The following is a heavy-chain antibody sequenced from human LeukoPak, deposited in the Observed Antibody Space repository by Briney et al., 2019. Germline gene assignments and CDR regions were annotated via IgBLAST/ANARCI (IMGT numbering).Heavy chain of an antibody. D-gene: IGHD4-17*01. J-gene: IGHJ5*02. V-gene: IGHV4-59*01. CDR2: IYYTGST. CDR3: ARGPVTTMNNWSDP. CDR1: GGSISSYY. Sequence: SETLSLTCIVSGGSISSYYWSWIRQPPGKGLEWIGYIYYTGSTNYNPSLKSRITISVDTSKSQFSLKLTSVTAADTAFYYCARGPVTTMNNWSDPWGQGTLVTVSS.